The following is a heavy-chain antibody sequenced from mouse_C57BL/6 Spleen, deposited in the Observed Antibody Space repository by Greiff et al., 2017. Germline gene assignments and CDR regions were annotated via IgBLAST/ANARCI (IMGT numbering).Heavy chain of an antibody. J-gene: IGHJ3*01. Sequence: VQLKESGPGLVQPSQSLSITCTVSGFSLTSYGVHWVRQSPGKGLEWLGVIWSGGSTDYNAAFISRLSISKDNSKSQVFFKMNSLQADDTAIYYCAAYGYDAGQFAYWGQGTLVTVSA. CDR3: AAYGYDAGQFAY. D-gene: IGHD2-2*01. CDR1: GFSLTSYG. V-gene: IGHV2-2*01. CDR2: IWSGGST.